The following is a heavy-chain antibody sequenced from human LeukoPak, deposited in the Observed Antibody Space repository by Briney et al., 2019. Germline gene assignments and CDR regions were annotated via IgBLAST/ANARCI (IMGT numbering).Heavy chain of an antibody. V-gene: IGHV3-49*04. J-gene: IGHJ5*02. CDR2: IRSKAYGATT. Sequence: GGSLRLSCATSGFSFGGYALTWVRQAPGKGLEWVGFIRSKAYGATTEYAASVKGRFTISRDDSKSIAYLQMNSLKTEDTAVYYCTRDPYYYDSSGHEWPDPWGQGTLVTGSS. CDR1: GFSFGGYA. CDR3: TRDPYYYDSSGHEWPDP. D-gene: IGHD3-22*01.